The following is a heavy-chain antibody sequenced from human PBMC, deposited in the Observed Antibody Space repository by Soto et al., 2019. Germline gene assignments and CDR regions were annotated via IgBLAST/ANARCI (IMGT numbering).Heavy chain of an antibody. CDR3: ARGAPYYYGSGSYSYYYGMDV. Sequence: ASVKVSCKASGGTFSSYAISWVRQAPGQGLEWMGGIIPIFGTANYAQKFQGRVTITADESTSTAYMELSSLRSEDTAVYYCARGAPYYYGSGSYSYYYGMDVSGPGTTVTVS. D-gene: IGHD3-10*01. V-gene: IGHV1-69*13. J-gene: IGHJ6*02. CDR2: IIPIFGTA. CDR1: GGTFSSYA.